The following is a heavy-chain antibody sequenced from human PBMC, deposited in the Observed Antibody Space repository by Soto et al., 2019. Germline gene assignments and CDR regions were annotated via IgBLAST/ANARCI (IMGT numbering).Heavy chain of an antibody. J-gene: IGHJ6*02. CDR3: AKDYYGSGSYYQTYGMDV. CDR2: ISGSGGST. V-gene: IGHV3-23*01. Sequence: GGSLRLSCAASGFTFSSYGMHWVRQAPGKGLGWVSAISGSGGSTYYADSVKGRFTISRDNSKNTLYLQMNSPRAEDTAVYYCAKDYYGSGSYYQTYGMDVWGQGTTVTVSS. CDR1: GFTFSSYG. D-gene: IGHD3-10*01.